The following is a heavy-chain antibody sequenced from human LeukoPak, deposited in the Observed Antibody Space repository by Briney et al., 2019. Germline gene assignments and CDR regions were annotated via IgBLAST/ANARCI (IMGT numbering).Heavy chain of an antibody. V-gene: IGHV4-59*01. Sequence: PSETLSLTCTVSGGSISNYYWSWIRQSPGKGLEWIGFIYYSGTTNYNPSLKSRVTISVDRSKNQFSLKLRSVTAADTAVYYCVRGGGIGYNYFYMDVWGKGTTVAISS. CDR1: GGSISNYY. CDR2: IYYSGTT. CDR3: VRGGGIGYNYFYMDV. D-gene: IGHD6-13*01. J-gene: IGHJ6*03.